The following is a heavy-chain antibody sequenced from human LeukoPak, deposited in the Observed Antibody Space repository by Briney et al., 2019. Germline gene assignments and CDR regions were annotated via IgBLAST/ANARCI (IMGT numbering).Heavy chain of an antibody. V-gene: IGHV3-23*01. Sequence: GGSLRLSCAASGFTFSSYSMNWVRQAPGKGLEWVSAISGSGGSTYYADSVKGRFTISRDNSKNTLYLRMNSLRAEDTAVYYCAKGSSSWYYYYGMDVWGQGTTVTVSS. J-gene: IGHJ6*02. D-gene: IGHD6-13*01. CDR3: AKGSSSWYYYYGMDV. CDR2: ISGSGGST. CDR1: GFTFSSYS.